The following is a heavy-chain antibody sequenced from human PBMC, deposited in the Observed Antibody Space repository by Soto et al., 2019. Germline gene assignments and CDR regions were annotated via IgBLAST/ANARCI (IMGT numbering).Heavy chain of an antibody. V-gene: IGHV1-18*01. J-gene: IGHJ6*02. Sequence: GASVKVSCKASGYTFTSYGISWVRQAPGQGLEWMGWISAYNGNTKYAQKLQGRVTITRDTSASTAYMELSSLRSEDTAVYYCASSEYDILTGYYRSYYYYGMDVWGQGTTVTVSS. D-gene: IGHD3-9*01. CDR3: ASSEYDILTGYYRSYYYYGMDV. CDR1: GYTFTSYG. CDR2: ISAYNGNT.